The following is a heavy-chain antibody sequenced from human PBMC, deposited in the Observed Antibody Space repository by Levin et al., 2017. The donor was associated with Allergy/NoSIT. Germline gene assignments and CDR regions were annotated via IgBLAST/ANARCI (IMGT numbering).Heavy chain of an antibody. V-gene: IGHV3-23*01. CDR2: ISGSGGST. CDR3: AKSSFPHYYGSGSYYNYFDY. J-gene: IGHJ4*02. D-gene: IGHD3-10*01. Sequence: GESLKISCAASGFTFSSYAMSWVRQAPGKGLEWVSAISGSGGSTYYADSVKGRFTISRDNSKNTLYLQMNSLRAEDTAVYYCAKSSFPHYYGSGSYYNYFDYWGQGTLVTVSS. CDR1: GFTFSSYA.